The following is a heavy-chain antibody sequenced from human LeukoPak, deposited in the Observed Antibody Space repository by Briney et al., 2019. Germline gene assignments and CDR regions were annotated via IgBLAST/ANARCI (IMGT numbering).Heavy chain of an antibody. CDR1: GFTFSSYS. Sequence: GGSLRLSCAASGFTFSSYSMNWVRQAPGKGLEWVSYISSSSTIYYADSVKGRFTISRDNAKKSLYLQMNTLRAEDTAVYYCAREDDWNYEDYWGQGTLVTVSS. CDR2: ISSSSTI. V-gene: IGHV3-48*04. CDR3: AREDDWNYEDY. J-gene: IGHJ4*02. D-gene: IGHD1-7*01.